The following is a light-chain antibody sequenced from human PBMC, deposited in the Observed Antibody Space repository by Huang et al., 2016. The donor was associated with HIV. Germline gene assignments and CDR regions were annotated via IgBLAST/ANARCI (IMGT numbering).Light chain of an antibody. CDR3: QQSYSNPVT. Sequence: DIQMTQSPSSLSASVGDRVTITCRASQTIDTYLSWYQQKPGTAPNLLIHSASSLQTGGPSRFTGSGTGTDFALTITSLQPEDFATYYCQQSYSNPVTFGQGTKLEMK. V-gene: IGKV1-39*01. J-gene: IGKJ2*01. CDR2: SAS. CDR1: QTIDTY.